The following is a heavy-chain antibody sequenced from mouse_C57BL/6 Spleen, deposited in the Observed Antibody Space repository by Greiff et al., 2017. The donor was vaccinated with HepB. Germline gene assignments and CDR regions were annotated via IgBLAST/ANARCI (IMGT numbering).Heavy chain of an antibody. CDR2: IYPRSGNT. CDR3: ATITTVVATRRYYFDY. CDR1: GYTFTSYG. J-gene: IGHJ2*01. Sequence: QVQLKESGAELARPGASVKLSCKASGYTFTSYGISWVKQRTGQGLEWIGEIYPRSGNTYYNEKFKGKATLTADKSSSTAYMELRSLTSEDSAVYFCATITTVVATRRYYFDYWGQGTTLTVSS. V-gene: IGHV1-81*01. D-gene: IGHD1-1*01.